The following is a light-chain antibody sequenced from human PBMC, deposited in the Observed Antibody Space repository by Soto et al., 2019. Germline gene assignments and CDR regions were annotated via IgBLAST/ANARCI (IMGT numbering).Light chain of an antibody. J-gene: IGKJ3*01. CDR2: DAS. V-gene: IGKV3-11*01. CDR3: QQRSNWPPFT. CDR1: QSVGSY. Sequence: EIVLTQSPATLSLSPGERATLSCRASQSVGSYLAWYQHKPGQAPRLLIYDASNRATGIPARFSSSGSGTDFTLTFSSLEPEDLAVYYCQQRSNWPPFTFGPGTKVDIK.